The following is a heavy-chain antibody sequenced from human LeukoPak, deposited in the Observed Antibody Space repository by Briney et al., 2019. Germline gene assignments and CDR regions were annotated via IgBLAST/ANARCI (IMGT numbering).Heavy chain of an antibody. CDR3: ARSSSGSYYND. Sequence: TSETLSLSCTVTGGSISSYYWNWIRQPPGKGLEWIGYVSYRGSTDYKSSLKSRVTISGDTSKNQFSLELTSVTAADTAVYYCARSSSGSYYNDWGQGTLVTVSS. CDR2: VSYRGST. CDR1: GGSISSYY. J-gene: IGHJ4*02. V-gene: IGHV4-59*08. D-gene: IGHD1-26*01.